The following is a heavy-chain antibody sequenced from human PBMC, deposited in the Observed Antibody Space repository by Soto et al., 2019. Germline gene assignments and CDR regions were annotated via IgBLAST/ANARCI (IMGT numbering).Heavy chain of an antibody. J-gene: IGHJ4*02. CDR3: ARADYGDLRAFDY. CDR2: IWYDGSNK. V-gene: IGHV3-33*01. Sequence: QVQLVESGGGVVQPGRSLRLSCAASGFTFSNYAMHWVRQAPGKGLEWVAVIWYDGSNKYYADSVKGRFTISRDNSKNALYLQMNSQRAAGTDVYSCARADYGDLRAFDYWGQGTLVTVSS. CDR1: GFTFSNYA. D-gene: IGHD4-17*01.